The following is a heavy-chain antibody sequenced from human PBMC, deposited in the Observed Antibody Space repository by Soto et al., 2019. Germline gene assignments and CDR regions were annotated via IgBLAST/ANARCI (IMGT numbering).Heavy chain of an antibody. CDR3: AGGTPSPLIVRSSRGPWFDP. D-gene: IGHD2-15*01. Sequence: SETLSLTCTVSGGSISSYYWSWIRQPPGKGLEWIGYMYYGGRTNYNPSLKSRVTISVDTSKMQVSLKLSSVTAAVTARYFCAGGTPSPLIVRSSRGPWFDPWGQGTLVTVSS. V-gene: IGHV4-59*08. J-gene: IGHJ5*02. CDR1: GGSISSYY. CDR2: MYYGGRT.